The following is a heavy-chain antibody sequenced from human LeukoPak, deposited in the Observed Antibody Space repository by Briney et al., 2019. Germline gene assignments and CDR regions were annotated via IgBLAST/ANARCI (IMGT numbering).Heavy chain of an antibody. CDR1: GGSFSGYY. CDR2: INHSGST. V-gene: IGHV4-34*01. J-gene: IGHJ4*02. Sequence: SETLSLTCAVYGGSFSGYYWSWIRQPPGKGLEWIGEINHSGSTNYNPSLKSRVTISVDTSKNQFSLKLSSVTAADTAVYYCARAVAAAGQFDYWGQGTLSPSPQ. D-gene: IGHD6-13*01. CDR3: ARAVAAAGQFDY.